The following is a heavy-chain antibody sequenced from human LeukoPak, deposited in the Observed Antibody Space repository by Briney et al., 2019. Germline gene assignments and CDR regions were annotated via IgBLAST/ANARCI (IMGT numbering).Heavy chain of an antibody. D-gene: IGHD1-14*01. CDR3: RAATKNRGYYFDY. V-gene: IGHV3-30*03. CDR1: GFTFGIYG. J-gene: IGHJ4*02. Sequence: PGRSLRLSCAASGFTFGIYGMHWVRQAPGKGLEWVAVISSDGREEDYADSVRGRFTISRDNSRDTLYLQMSSLRPEDAAVYYCRAATKNRGYYFDYWGQGTLVTVSS. CDR2: ISSDGREE.